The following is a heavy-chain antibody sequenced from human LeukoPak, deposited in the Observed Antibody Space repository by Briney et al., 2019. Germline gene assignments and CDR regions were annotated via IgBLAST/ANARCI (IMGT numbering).Heavy chain of an antibody. D-gene: IGHD3-10*01. V-gene: IGHV3-66*01. CDR2: IYSGGST. CDR3: ARAGPLWFGELLD. J-gene: IGHJ4*02. CDR1: GFTVSSNY. Sequence: GGSLRLSCAASGFTVSSNYMNWVRQAPGKGLEWVSVIYSGGSTNYADSAKGRFTISRDNSKNTLYLQMNSLRAEDTAVYYCARAGPLWFGELLDWGQGTLVTVSS.